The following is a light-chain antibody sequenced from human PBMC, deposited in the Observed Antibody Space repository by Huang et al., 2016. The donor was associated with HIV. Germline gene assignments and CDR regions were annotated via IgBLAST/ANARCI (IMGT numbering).Light chain of an antibody. CDR2: AAS. CDR1: QGIAKH. J-gene: IGKJ3*01. Sequence: DIQMTQSPSSLSASVGDRVTISCRASQGIAKHLAWYQQRPGKAPKLLIYAASALQSGVPSRFSCSGSGTEFALTISSLQPEDVATYFCQKYNSAPRTFGPGTKVEIK. CDR3: QKYNSAPRT. V-gene: IGKV1-27*01.